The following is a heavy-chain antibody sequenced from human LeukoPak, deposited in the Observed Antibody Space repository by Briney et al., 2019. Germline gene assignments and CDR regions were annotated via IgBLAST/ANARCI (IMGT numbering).Heavy chain of an antibody. D-gene: IGHD3-3*01. CDR3: ASGLPRLRYYYYYYMDV. CDR1: GYTFTGYY. J-gene: IGHJ6*03. Sequence: GASVKVSCKASGYTFTGYYMHWVRQAPGQGLEWMGWINPNSGGTNYAQKFQGRVTMTRDMSISTAYMELGRLRSDDTAVYYCASGLPRLRYYYYYYMDVWGKGTTVTVSS. V-gene: IGHV1-2*02. CDR2: INPNSGGT.